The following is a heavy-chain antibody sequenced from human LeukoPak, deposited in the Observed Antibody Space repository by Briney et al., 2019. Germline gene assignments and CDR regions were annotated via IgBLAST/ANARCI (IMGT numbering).Heavy chain of an antibody. V-gene: IGHV1-8*01. Sequence: ASVKVSCKASGYTFTSYDINWVRQATGQGLEWMGWMNPNSGNAGYAQKFQGRVTMTRNTSISTAYMELSSLRSEDTAVYYCARGKCYDFWSGYCGSSHYYYYYGMDVWGQGTTVTVSS. J-gene: IGHJ6*02. CDR1: GYTFTSYD. CDR2: MNPNSGNA. D-gene: IGHD3-3*01. CDR3: ARGKCYDFWSGYCGSSHYYYYYGMDV.